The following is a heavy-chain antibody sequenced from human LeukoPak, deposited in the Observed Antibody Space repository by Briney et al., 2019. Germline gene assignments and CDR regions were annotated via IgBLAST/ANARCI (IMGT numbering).Heavy chain of an antibody. D-gene: IGHD6-13*01. J-gene: IGHJ3*02. CDR1: GGSISSYY. CDR3: ARDRVAAAGSDAFDI. V-gene: IGHV4-59*01. Sequence: SETLSLTCTVSGGSISSYYWSWIRQPPGKGLEWIGYIYYSGSTNYSPSLKSRVTISVDTSKNQLSLKLSSVTAADTAVYYCARDRVAAAGSDAFDIWGQGTMVTVSS. CDR2: IYYSGST.